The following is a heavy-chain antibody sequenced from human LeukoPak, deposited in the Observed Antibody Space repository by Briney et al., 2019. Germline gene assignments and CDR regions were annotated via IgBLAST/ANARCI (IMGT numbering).Heavy chain of an antibody. D-gene: IGHD3-3*01. CDR2: INPSGGST. CDR1: GYTFTSYY. Sequence: GASVKVSCKASGYTFTSYYMHWVRQAPGQGLEWMGIINPSGGSTSYAQKFQGRVTMTRDTSTSTVYMELSSLRSEDTAVYYCARDRPPGRGYYPVSPFDFWGQGTLVIVSS. CDR3: ARDRPPGRGYYPVSPFDF. J-gene: IGHJ4*02. V-gene: IGHV1-46*01.